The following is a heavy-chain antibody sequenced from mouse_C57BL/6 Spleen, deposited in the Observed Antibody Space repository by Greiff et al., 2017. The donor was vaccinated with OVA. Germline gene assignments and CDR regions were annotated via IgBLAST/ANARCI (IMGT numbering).Heavy chain of an antibody. J-gene: IGHJ1*03. D-gene: IGHD1-1*01. V-gene: IGHV1-22*01. CDR3: ARHYYGSNWYFDV. CDR2: INPNNGGT. Sequence: EVQLQESGPELVKPGASVKMSCKASGYTFTDYNMHWVKQSHGKSLEWIGYINPNNGGTSYNQKFKGKATLNVNKSSSTAYMELRSLTSEDSAFYDCARHYYGSNWYFDVWGTGTTVTVSS. CDR1: GYTFTDYN.